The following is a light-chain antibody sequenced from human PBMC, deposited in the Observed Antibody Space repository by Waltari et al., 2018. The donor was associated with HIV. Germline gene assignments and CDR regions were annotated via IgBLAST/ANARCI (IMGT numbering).Light chain of an antibody. CDR2: DVS. CDR3: CSYAGSYTYV. J-gene: IGLJ1*01. V-gene: IGLV2-11*01. CDR1: SSDVGGYNY. Sequence: QSALTQPRSVSGSPGQSVTISCTGTSSDVGGYNYVFCYHQHPGKAPKLMIYDVSKRPSGVPDRFSGSKSGNTASLTISGLQAEDEADYYCCSYAGSYTYVFGTGTKVTVL.